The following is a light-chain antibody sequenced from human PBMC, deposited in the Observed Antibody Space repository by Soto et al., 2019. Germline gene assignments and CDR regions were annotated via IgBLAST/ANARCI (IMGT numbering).Light chain of an antibody. CDR2: DVN. CDR3: SSYAGDTTFA. CDR1: SSDVGAYNL. Sequence: QSALTQPASVSGSPGQSITINCTGTSSDVGAYNLVSWYQQHPGKATKAKIYDVNKRPSGVSNRFSGSKSGNTASLTISGLQAEDEADYYCSSYAGDTTFAFVTGTKVTVL. J-gene: IGLJ1*01. V-gene: IGLV2-23*02.